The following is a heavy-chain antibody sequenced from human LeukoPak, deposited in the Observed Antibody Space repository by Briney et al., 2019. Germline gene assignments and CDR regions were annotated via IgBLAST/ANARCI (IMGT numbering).Heavy chain of an antibody. CDR2: INGSGGNT. Sequence: PGGSLRLSCAASGFTFTDYTVSWVRQAPGKGLEWVSLINGSGGNTYYADSVKGRFTISRDNSKHTLYLQMSSLRAEDTAIYYCAKQNYYGSFDYWGQGTLVTVSS. V-gene: IGHV3-23*01. J-gene: IGHJ4*02. CDR3: AKQNYYGSFDY. D-gene: IGHD3-10*01. CDR1: GFTFTDYT.